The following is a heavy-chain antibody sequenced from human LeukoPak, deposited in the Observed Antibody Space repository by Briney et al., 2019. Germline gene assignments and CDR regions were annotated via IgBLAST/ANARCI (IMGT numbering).Heavy chain of an antibody. D-gene: IGHD3-10*01. CDR3: ARRMYYSASESTLAKSIDY. CDR1: GFTFSSYS. CDR2: ITSTSSYI. J-gene: IGHJ4*02. Sequence: GGSLRLSCAASGFTFSSYSMNWVRQAPGKGLEWVSCITSTSSYIYYADPVKGRFTISRDNAKNSLYLQMNSLRAEDTAVYYCARRMYYSASESTLAKSIDYWGQGTLVTVSS. V-gene: IGHV3-21*01.